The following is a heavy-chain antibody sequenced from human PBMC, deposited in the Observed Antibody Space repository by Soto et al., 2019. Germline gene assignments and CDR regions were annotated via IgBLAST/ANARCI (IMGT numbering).Heavy chain of an antibody. CDR1: GFTFSSYA. J-gene: IGHJ3*02. CDR2: ISGSGGST. CDR3: ASSLRGYNWNYQNDAFDI. V-gene: IGHV3-23*01. D-gene: IGHD1-7*01. Sequence: GGSLRLSCAASGFTFSSYAMSWVRQAPGKGLEWVSAISGSGGSTYYADSVKGRFTISRDNSKNTLYLQMNSLRAEDTAVYYCASSLRGYNWNYQNDAFDIWGQGTMVTVSS.